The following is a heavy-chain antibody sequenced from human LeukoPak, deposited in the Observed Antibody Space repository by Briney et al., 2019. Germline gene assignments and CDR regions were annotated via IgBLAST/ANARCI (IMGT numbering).Heavy chain of an antibody. CDR1: GFTFGSYS. CDR2: ISGSGGST. CDR3: AKDREGTIADYFDY. Sequence: PGTSLRLSCAASGFTFGSYSMNWVRQAPGKGLEWVSSISGSGGSTYYADSVKGRFTISRDNSENTLYLQMNSLRGEDTAVYYCAKDREGTIADYFDYWGQGTLVTVSS. V-gene: IGHV3-23*01. D-gene: IGHD1-7*01. J-gene: IGHJ4*02.